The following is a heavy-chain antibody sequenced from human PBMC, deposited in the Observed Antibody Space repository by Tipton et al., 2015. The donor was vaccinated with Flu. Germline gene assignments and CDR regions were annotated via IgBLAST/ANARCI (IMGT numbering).Heavy chain of an antibody. CDR3: AKDQLPVVVTHLNY. CDR2: ISGSGGST. J-gene: IGHJ4*02. D-gene: IGHD4-23*01. Sequence: GSLRLSCAASGFTFSSYAMSWVRQAPGKGLEWVSAISGSGGSTYYADSVKGRFTISRDNSKNTLYLQMNSLRAEDTAVYYCAKDQLPVVVTHLNYWGQGTLVPVSS. CDR1: GFTFSSYA. V-gene: IGHV3-23*01.